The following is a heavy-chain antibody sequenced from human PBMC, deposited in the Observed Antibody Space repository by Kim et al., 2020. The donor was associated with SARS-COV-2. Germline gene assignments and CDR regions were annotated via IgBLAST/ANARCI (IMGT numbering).Heavy chain of an antibody. Sequence: GGSLRLSCATSGFTFIASDMNWVRRAPGKVLEWLSFITKSSTTIYYANYVKGLFTISRDNAKNSLYLQMNSLRDEDSALYYCVIERMGGAFDIWGQGTMVTVS. CDR2: ITKSSTTI. J-gene: IGHJ3*02. CDR3: VIERMGGAFDI. D-gene: IGHD3-16*01. CDR1: GFTFIASD. V-gene: IGHV3-48*02.